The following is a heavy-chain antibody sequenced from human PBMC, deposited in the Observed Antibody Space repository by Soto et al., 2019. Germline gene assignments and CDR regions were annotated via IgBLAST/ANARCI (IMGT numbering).Heavy chain of an antibody. D-gene: IGHD3-3*01. CDR1: GGSFSGYY. V-gene: IGHV4-34*01. J-gene: IGHJ4*02. CDR2: INHRGST. CDR3: ARGVYNTIFGVVSLDY. Sequence: SETLSLTCAVYGGSFSGYYWSWIRQPPGKGLEWIGEINHRGSTNYNPSLKSRVTISVDTSKDQFSLKLSSVTAADTAVFYCARGVYNTIFGVVSLDYWGQGTLVTSPQ.